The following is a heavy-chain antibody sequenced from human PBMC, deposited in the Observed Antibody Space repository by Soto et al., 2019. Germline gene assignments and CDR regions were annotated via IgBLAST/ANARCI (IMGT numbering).Heavy chain of an antibody. CDR2: INADSSVI. V-gene: IGHV3-48*04. D-gene: IGHD6-13*01. CDR3: ARGSGSSWFFM. J-gene: IGHJ4*02. Sequence: GGSLRLSCAASGFTFSSYGMHWVRQAPGKGLEWIAYINADSSVITYADSVKDRFTISRDNAKKSLYLQVNSLRAEDTAVYYCARGSGSSWFFMWGQGTLVTVSS. CDR1: GFTFSSYG.